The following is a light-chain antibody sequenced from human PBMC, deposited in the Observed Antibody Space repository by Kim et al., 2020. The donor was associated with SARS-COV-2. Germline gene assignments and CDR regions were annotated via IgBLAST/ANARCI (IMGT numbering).Light chain of an antibody. J-gene: IGLJ3*02. CDR2: GEN. Sequence: SSELTQDPGVSVALGHTVRSTCGGDSLRNYYASWYQQMPGQAPVLVIYGENKRPSGIPDRFSGSTSRGTASLTITGAQAEDEADYFCNSRDSSGSHLMFG. CDR1: SLRNYY. V-gene: IGLV3-19*01. CDR3: NSRDSSGSHLM.